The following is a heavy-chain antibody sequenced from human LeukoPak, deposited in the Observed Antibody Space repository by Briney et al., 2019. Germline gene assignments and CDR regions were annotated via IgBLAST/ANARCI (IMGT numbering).Heavy chain of an antibody. V-gene: IGHV3-9*03. CDR3: AKDIKPSIAAAVTGPHAYYYYMDV. CDR1: GFTFDDYA. D-gene: IGHD6-13*01. J-gene: IGHJ6*03. CDR2: ISWNSGSI. Sequence: LPGGSLRLSCAASGFTFDDYAMHWVRQAPGKGLEWVSGISWNSGSIGYADSVKGRFTISRDNAKNSLYLQMNSLRAEDMALYYCAKDIKPSIAAAVTGPHAYYYYMDVWGKGTTVTVSS.